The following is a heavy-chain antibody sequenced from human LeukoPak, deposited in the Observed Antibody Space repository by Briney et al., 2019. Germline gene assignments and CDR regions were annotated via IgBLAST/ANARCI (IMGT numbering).Heavy chain of an antibody. J-gene: IGHJ6*03. CDR3: AKGTGYFHFYMDV. Sequence: GGSLRLSCAASGFTFSSYGMHWVRQAPGKGLGWVAVISYDGSNKYYADSVKGRFTISRDNSKNTLYLQMNSLRAEDTAVYYCAKGTGYFHFYMDVWGKGTTVTMSS. CDR1: GFTFSSYG. D-gene: IGHD3-9*01. CDR2: ISYDGSNK. V-gene: IGHV3-30*18.